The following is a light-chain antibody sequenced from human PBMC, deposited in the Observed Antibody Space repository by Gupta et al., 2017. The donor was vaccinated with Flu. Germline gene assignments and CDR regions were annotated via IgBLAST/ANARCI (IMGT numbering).Light chain of an antibody. V-gene: IGKV1-39*01. Sequence: DIQMTQSPSSLSASVRDRVTITCRASQSISNYLNWYQQKPGKAPKLLIYAASSLQSGVPSRFSGSGSGTHFTLTISSLQPEDFATYYCQQSYSTLFTFGPGTKVDIK. CDR1: QSISNY. CDR2: AAS. CDR3: QQSYSTLFT. J-gene: IGKJ3*01.